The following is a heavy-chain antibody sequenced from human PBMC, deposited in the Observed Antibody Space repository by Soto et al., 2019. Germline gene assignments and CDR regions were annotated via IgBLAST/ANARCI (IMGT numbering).Heavy chain of an antibody. V-gene: IGHV3-23*01. J-gene: IGHJ3*02. CDR3: AKSWGDTWQESAFHI. Sequence: QLLESGGDLIQPGGSLRLSCAASGFSFSSYSMSWVRQAPGKGLEWGSGMSATGGSTYYVDSVKGRFIISRDNSWKTLYLQMNSLRADDTAVYYCAKSWGDTWQESAFHIWGLGTMVTVSA. CDR1: GFSFSSYS. D-gene: IGHD5-18*01. CDR2: MSATGGST.